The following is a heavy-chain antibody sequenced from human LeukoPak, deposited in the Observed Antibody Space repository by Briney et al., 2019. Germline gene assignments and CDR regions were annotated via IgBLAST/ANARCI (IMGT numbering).Heavy chain of an antibody. D-gene: IGHD2-2*01. CDR3: ARGPHCSSTSCYSEYFHH. Sequence: SQTLSLTCTVSGGSISSGSFYWNWIRRQPGKGLEWIGYIYYSGSTYYNPSLKSRVTMSVDTSKNQFSLKLSSVTAADTAVYYCARGPHCSSTSCYSEYFHHWGQGTLVTVSS. CDR2: IYYSGST. CDR1: GGSISSGSFY. J-gene: IGHJ1*01. V-gene: IGHV4-31*03.